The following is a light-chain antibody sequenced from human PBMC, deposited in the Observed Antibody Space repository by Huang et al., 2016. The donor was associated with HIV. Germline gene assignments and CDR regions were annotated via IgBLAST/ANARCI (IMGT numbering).Light chain of an antibody. CDR1: QSISSW. CDR3: QQYNSYPYT. Sequence: DIQMSQSPSTLSASVGDRVSITCRASQSISSWLDWYQQKVGKAPNLLIYKSSSLESGVPSRFSGSGSGTEFTLTISSLQPDDFASYYCQQYNSYPYTFGQGTKLEIK. CDR2: KSS. V-gene: IGKV1-5*03. J-gene: IGKJ2*01.